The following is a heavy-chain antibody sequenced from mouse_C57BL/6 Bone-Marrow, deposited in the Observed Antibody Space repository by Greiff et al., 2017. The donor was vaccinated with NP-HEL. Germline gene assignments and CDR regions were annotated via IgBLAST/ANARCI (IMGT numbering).Heavy chain of an antibody. CDR3: ARYTVVTTCYFDY. J-gene: IGHJ2*01. CDR2: INPSTGGT. D-gene: IGHD2-2*01. CDR1: GYSFTGYY. V-gene: IGHV1-42*01. Sequence: VQLQQSGPELVKPGASVKISCKASGYSFTGYYMNWVKQSPEKSLEWIGEINPSTGGTTYNQKFKAKATLTVDKSSSTAYMQLKSLTSEDSAVYYCARYTVVTTCYFDYWGQGTTLTVSS.